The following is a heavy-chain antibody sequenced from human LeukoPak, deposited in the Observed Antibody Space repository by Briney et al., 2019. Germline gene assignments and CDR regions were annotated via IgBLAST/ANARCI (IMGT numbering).Heavy chain of an antibody. Sequence: PGGSLRLSCAASGFTFSDYYMSWIRQAPGKGLEWVSAISGSGGSTYYADSVKGRFTISRDNSKNTLYLQMNSLRAEDTAVYYCAKAPPGIAAAGTDYWGQGTLVTVSS. CDR3: AKAPPGIAAAGTDY. J-gene: IGHJ4*02. D-gene: IGHD6-13*01. CDR2: ISGSGGST. V-gene: IGHV3-23*01. CDR1: GFTFSDYY.